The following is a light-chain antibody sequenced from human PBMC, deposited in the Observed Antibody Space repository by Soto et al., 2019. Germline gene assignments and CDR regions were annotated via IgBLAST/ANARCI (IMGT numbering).Light chain of an antibody. CDR2: AAS. V-gene: IGKV3-20*01. J-gene: IGKJ5*01. CDR1: QSVGSNY. Sequence: EVVLTQSPGTLSLSPGERATLSCRASQSVGSNYLAWYHQKPGQAPRLLIYAASSRATGIADRFSGSGSGTDFTLTISRLEPEDFAVYYCQHFGTSSSTFGQGTRLDIK. CDR3: QHFGTSSST.